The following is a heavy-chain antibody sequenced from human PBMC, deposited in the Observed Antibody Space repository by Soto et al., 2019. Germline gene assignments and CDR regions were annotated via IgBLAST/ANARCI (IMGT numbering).Heavy chain of an antibody. V-gene: IGHV4-61*01. D-gene: IGHD3-16*01. CDR2: IYYSGST. CDR3: ARDLRRFYYYGLDV. J-gene: IGHJ6*02. CDR1: GGSVSSGSYY. Sequence: SETLSLTCTVSGGSVSSGSYYWSWIRQPPGKGLEWIGYIYYSGSTNYYPSLKSRVTISVYTSKYQFSLKPSSVTAADTAVCYCARDLRRFYYYGLDVWSQGTTVTVSS.